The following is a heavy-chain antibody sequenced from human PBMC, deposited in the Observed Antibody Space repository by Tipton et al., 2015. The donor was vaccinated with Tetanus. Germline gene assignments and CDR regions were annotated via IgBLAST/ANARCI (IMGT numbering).Heavy chain of an antibody. D-gene: IGHD5-18*01. Sequence: LRLSCAVYGGSFSGYYWSWIRQPPGKGLEWIGEINHSGSTNYNPSLKSRVTIPVDTSKNQFSLKLSSVTAADTAVYYCARFGGYSYGGYWFDPWGQGTLVTVSS. CDR1: GGSFSGYY. CDR2: INHSGST. V-gene: IGHV4-34*01. J-gene: IGHJ5*02. CDR3: ARFGGYSYGGYWFDP.